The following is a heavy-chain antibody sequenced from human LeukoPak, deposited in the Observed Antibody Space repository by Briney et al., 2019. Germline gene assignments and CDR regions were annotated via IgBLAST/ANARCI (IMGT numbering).Heavy chain of an antibody. CDR1: GLSFSGYW. V-gene: IGHV3-7*05. CDR2: IKSDGSEK. Sequence: GGSLRLSCAASGLSFSGYWMMWVRQAPGKGLEWVANIKSDGSEKYYVDSVKGRFTISRDNDKNLLYLQMNSLRAEDTAVYYCARRYHYGMDVWGLGTTVTVSS. J-gene: IGHJ6*02. CDR3: ARRYHYGMDV.